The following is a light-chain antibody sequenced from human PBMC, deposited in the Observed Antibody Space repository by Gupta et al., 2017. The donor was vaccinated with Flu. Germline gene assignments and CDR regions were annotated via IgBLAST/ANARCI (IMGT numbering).Light chain of an antibody. Sequence: QSVLTQPPSASGTPGQGVTISCPGSSSNIGSNTVNWYQQLPGTAPKLLIYSNNQRPSGVPDRFSGSKSGTSASLAISGLQSEDEADYYCAAWDDSLNGPVFGGGTKLTVL. V-gene: IGLV1-44*01. CDR3: AAWDDSLNGPV. CDR2: SNN. CDR1: SSNIGSNT. J-gene: IGLJ3*02.